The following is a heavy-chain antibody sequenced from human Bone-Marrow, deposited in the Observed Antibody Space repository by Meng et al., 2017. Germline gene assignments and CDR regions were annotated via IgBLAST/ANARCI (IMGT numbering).Heavy chain of an antibody. Sequence: GLLQESRHELGTPLQTRSLTCTLSGVFIRSGGYYRSWIRQHPRKGLEWIGYIYYSGSTYYNPSLKSRVTISVDTSKTQFSLKLSSVTAADTAVYYCAREDYGDFRHAFDIWGQGTMVTVSS. CDR3: AREDYGDFRHAFDI. J-gene: IGHJ3*02. D-gene: IGHD4-17*01. CDR1: GVFIRSGGYY. CDR2: IYYSGST. V-gene: IGHV4-31*03.